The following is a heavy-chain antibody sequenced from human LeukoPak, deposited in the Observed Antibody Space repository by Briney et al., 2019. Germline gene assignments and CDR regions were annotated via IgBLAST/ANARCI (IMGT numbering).Heavy chain of an antibody. J-gene: IGHJ4*02. CDR2: IYHSGST. Sequence: SETLSLTCAVSGYSISSGYYWGWIRQPLGKGLEWIGSIYHSGSTYYNPSLKSRVTISVDTSKNQFSLKLSSVTAADTAVYYCARRGSSTFDYWGQGTLVTVSS. V-gene: IGHV4-38-2*01. CDR1: GYSISSGYY. CDR3: ARRGSSTFDY. D-gene: IGHD1-26*01.